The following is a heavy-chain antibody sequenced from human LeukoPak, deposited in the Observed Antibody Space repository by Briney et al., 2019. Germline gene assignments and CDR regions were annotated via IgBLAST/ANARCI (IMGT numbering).Heavy chain of an antibody. CDR3: ARRYSYESWFDP. CDR1: GYTFTSYG. J-gene: IGHJ5*02. Sequence: ASVKVSCKASGYTFTSYGIGWVRQAPGQGLEWMGWISAYNGNTNYAQKLQGRVTMTTDTSTSTAYVELRSLRSDDTAVYYCARRYSYESWFDPWGQGTLVTVSS. D-gene: IGHD5-18*01. V-gene: IGHV1-18*01. CDR2: ISAYNGNT.